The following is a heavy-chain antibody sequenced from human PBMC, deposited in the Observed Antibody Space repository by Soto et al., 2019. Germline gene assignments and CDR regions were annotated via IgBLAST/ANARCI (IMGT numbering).Heavy chain of an antibody. V-gene: IGHV4-31*03. CDR1: GCSIRSGVYY. CDR2: IYYSGSN. Sequence: SGALSLTRTVSGCSIRSGVYYWNLIRQHPGKGLGWIGYIYYSGSNSYNPSLKSRVTISVDTSKNQLSLKLSSMTAADTAVYYCALAGLWFGNKTPYYYYGMDVWGQGTTVTVSS. J-gene: IGHJ6*02. D-gene: IGHD3-10*01. CDR3: ALAGLWFGNKTPYYYYGMDV.